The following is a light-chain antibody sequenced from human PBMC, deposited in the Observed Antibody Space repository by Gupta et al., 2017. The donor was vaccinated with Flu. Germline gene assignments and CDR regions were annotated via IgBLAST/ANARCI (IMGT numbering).Light chain of an antibody. J-gene: IGKJ2*01. CDR1: QEISNY. Sequence: PSSLSASVGDRVTITCQASQEISNYLNWYQQKPGKAPKLLIYDASNLETGVPSRFSGSGSGTDFTFTISSLQPEDIATYYCQQDDNLPYTFGQGTKMEIK. V-gene: IGKV1-33*01. CDR3: QQDDNLPYT. CDR2: DAS.